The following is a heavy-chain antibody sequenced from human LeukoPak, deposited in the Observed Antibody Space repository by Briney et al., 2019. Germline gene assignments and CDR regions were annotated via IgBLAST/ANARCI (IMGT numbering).Heavy chain of an antibody. Sequence: ASVNVSYKASGYTFTIYYMHWVRQAPGQGLEWMGIINPSGGSTSYAQKFQGRVTMTRDTSTSTVYMELSSLRSEDTAVYYCAKSYDFWSLNYWGQGTLVTVSS. CDR1: GYTFTIYY. J-gene: IGHJ4*02. CDR3: AKSYDFWSLNY. D-gene: IGHD3-3*01. V-gene: IGHV1-46*01. CDR2: INPSGGST.